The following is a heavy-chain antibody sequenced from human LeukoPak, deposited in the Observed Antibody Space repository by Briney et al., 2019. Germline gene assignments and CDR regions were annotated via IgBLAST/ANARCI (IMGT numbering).Heavy chain of an antibody. CDR3: AKDSVVVPAAMGNDC. Sequence: AGGSLRLSCAASGFTVSSNYMSWVRQAPGKGLEWVSVIYSGGSTYYADSVKGRFTISRHNSKNTLYLQMNSLRAEDTAVYYCAKDSVVVPAAMGNDCWGQGTLVTVSS. CDR1: GFTVSSNY. J-gene: IGHJ4*02. V-gene: IGHV3-53*01. CDR2: IYSGGST. D-gene: IGHD2-2*01.